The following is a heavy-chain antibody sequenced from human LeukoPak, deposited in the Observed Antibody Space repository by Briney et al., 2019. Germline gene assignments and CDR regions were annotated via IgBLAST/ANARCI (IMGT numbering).Heavy chain of an antibody. J-gene: IGHJ4*02. V-gene: IGHV4-59*01. Sequence: SETLSLTCTVSGDSISTYYWSWIRRPPGKGPEWIGYIYYRVTSDYNPSLKSRVTMSVDMSTRQISLKLSSVTAADTAVYYCARAVGGDGSGSLWGPGTLVTVSS. CDR2: IYYRVTS. CDR3: ARAVGGDGSGSL. CDR1: GDSISTYY. D-gene: IGHD3-10*01.